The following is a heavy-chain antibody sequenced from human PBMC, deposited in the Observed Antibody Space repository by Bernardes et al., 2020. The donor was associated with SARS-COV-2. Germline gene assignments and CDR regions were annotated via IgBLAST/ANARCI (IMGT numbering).Heavy chain of an antibody. Sequence: SETLSLTCAVYGGSFSGYYWSWIRQPPGKGLEWIGEINHSGSTNYNPSLKSRVTISVDTSKNQFSLKLSSVTAADTAVYYCARYCSSTSCYGGVFDPWGQGTLVTVSS. CDR3: ARYCSSTSCYGGVFDP. CDR1: GGSFSGYY. CDR2: INHSGST. D-gene: IGHD2-2*01. V-gene: IGHV4-34*01. J-gene: IGHJ5*02.